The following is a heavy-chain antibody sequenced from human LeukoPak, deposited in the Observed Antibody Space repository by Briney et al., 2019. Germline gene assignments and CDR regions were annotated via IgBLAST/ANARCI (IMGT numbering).Heavy chain of an antibody. Sequence: GRSLRLSCAASGFTFSSYGMHWVRQAPGKGLEWVAVIWYDGSNKYYADSVKGRFTISRDNSKNTLYLQMDSLRAEDTAVYYCARDVPAYYYDSSGYTDAFDIWGQGTMVTVSS. CDR2: IWYDGSNK. D-gene: IGHD3-22*01. CDR1: GFTFSSYG. CDR3: ARDVPAYYYDSSGYTDAFDI. V-gene: IGHV3-33*01. J-gene: IGHJ3*02.